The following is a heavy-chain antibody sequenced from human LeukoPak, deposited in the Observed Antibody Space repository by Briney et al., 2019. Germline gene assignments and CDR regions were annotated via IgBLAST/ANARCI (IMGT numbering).Heavy chain of an antibody. V-gene: IGHV3-7*01. CDR3: ARDSTPYSSDCYYDAFDI. CDR2: IKKDGSKE. J-gene: IGHJ3*02. CDR1: GFTFSSYW. Sequence: GGSLRLSCAASGFTFSSYWMTWVRQAPGKGLEWVANIKKDGSKENYVDSVKGRFTISRDNAENSLFLRMNSLRAEDTAVYYCARDSTPYSSDCYYDAFDIWGPGTMVTVSS. D-gene: IGHD6-19*01.